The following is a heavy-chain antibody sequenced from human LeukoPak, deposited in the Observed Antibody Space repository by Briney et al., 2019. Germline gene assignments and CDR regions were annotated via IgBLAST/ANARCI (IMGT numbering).Heavy chain of an antibody. D-gene: IGHD2-2*01. CDR1: GYSINNYW. Sequence: GESLKISCQGSGYSINNYWIGWVRQMPGKGLEWMGIIYPGDSDTRYSPSFQGQVTISADKSISTAYLQWSSLKASDTAMYYCARRASGYCSSTTCFSDHWGQGTLVTVSS. CDR2: IYPGDSDT. J-gene: IGHJ4*02. CDR3: ARRASGYCSSTTCFSDH. V-gene: IGHV5-51*01.